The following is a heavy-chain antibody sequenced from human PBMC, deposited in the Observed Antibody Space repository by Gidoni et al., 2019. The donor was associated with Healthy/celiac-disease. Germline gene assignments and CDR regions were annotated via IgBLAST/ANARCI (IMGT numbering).Heavy chain of an antibody. CDR3: ARGRHTGWLRISIWGWFDP. D-gene: IGHD5-12*01. J-gene: IGHJ5*02. CDR2: INHSGST. Sequence: GLEWIGEINHSGSTNYNPSLKSRVTISVDTSKNQFSLKLSSVTAADTAVYYCARGRHTGWLRISIWGWFDPWGQGTLVTVSS. V-gene: IGHV4-34*01.